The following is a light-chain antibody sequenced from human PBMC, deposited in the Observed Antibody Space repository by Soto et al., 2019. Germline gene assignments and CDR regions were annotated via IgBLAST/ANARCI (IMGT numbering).Light chain of an antibody. CDR2: DVD. J-gene: IGLJ1*01. V-gene: IGLV2-11*01. CDR3: CSYAGSYTYV. Sequence: QSALTQPRSVSGSPGQSVTISCTGTSSDVGGYGYVSWYQQHPGKAPKLMIYDVDERPSGVPGRFSGSKSGNTASLTISGLQAEDEADYYCCSYAGSYTYVFGTGTKLTVL. CDR1: SSDVGGYGY.